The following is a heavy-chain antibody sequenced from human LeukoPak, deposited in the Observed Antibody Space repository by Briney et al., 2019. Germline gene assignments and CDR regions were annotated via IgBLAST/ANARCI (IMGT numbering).Heavy chain of an antibody. J-gene: IGHJ6*02. CDR3: ARTGKNWETGYGMDV. V-gene: IGHV4-61*01. D-gene: IGHD7-27*01. CDR2: IYYSGST. Sequence: KPSETLSLTCTVSGDSVSGISFYWSWIRQPAGKGLEWIGFIYYSGSTNYNPSLKSRVSISVDTSKNQFSLKLSSVTAADTAVYYCARTGKNWETGYGMDVWGQGTTVTVSS. CDR1: GDSVSGISFY.